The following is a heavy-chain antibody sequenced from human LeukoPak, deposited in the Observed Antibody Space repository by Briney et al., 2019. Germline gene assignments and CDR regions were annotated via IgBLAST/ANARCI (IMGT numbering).Heavy chain of an antibody. CDR2: INPNSGGT. J-gene: IGHJ4*02. V-gene: IGHV1-2*02. CDR1: GYTVTGYY. D-gene: IGHD6-13*01. CDR3: ARDHAAYSSSWYDFDY. Sequence: ASVKVCCKASGYTVTGYYMHWGRQAPGQGLEWMGWINPNSGGTNYAQKFQGRVTMTRDTPISTAYMELSRLRSDDTAVYYCARDHAAYSSSWYDFDYWGQGTLVTVSS.